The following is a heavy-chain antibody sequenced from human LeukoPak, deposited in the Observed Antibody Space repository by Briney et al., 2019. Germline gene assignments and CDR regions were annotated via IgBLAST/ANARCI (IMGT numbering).Heavy chain of an antibody. Sequence: PGGSLRLSCAASGFTFSSYAMSWVRQAPGRGLEWLSIISGSGTVTYYADSVKGRFTISRDNSKNTLYLQMNSLRAEDTAVYYCAKTSVGGGRIIGSGYFDNWGQGTLVTVSS. V-gene: IGHV3-23*01. CDR3: AKTSVGGGRIIGSGYFDN. CDR2: ISGSGTVT. J-gene: IGHJ4*02. D-gene: IGHD2-15*01. CDR1: GFTFSSYA.